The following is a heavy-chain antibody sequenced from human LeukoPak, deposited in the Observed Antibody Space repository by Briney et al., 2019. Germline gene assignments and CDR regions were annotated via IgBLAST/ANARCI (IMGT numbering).Heavy chain of an antibody. D-gene: IGHD6-19*01. CDR1: GYTFTSYD. CDR2: MNPNSGNT. J-gene: IGHJ4*02. Sequence: ASVKVSCKASGYTFTSYDIHWVRQATGQGLEWMGWMNPNSGNTGYAQKFQGRVTMTRNTSISTAYMELSSLRSEDTAVYYCARGRVNSGWYNRDYWGQGTLVTVSS. V-gene: IGHV1-8*02. CDR3: ARGRVNSGWYNRDY.